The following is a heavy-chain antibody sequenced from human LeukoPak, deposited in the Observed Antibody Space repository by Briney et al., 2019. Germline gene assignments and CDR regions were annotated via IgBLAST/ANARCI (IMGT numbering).Heavy chain of an antibody. J-gene: IGHJ4*02. CDR2: INHSGST. Sequence: SETLSLTCAVYGGSFSGYYWSWIRQPPGKGLEWIGEINHSGSTNYNPYLKSRVTISVDTSKNQFSLKLSSVTAADTAVYYCARGPVSVRGPPNYWGQGTLVTVSS. CDR3: ARGPVSVRGPPNY. CDR1: GGSFSGYY. D-gene: IGHD3-10*01. V-gene: IGHV4-34*01.